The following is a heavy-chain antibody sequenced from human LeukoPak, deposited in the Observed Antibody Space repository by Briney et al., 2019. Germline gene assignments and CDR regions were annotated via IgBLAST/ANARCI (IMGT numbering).Heavy chain of an antibody. D-gene: IGHD5-18*01. V-gene: IGHV3-7*01. CDR1: GFTFSSYG. Sequence: GGSLRLSCAASGFTFSSYGMSWVRQAPGKGLEWVANIKKDGSEKYYVDSVKGRFTISRDNAKTSLYLQMNSLRAEDTAVYYCARDLSGVTGYTYGRGIDYWGQGTLVTVSS. CDR2: IKKDGSEK. CDR3: ARDLSGVTGYTYGRGIDY. J-gene: IGHJ4*02.